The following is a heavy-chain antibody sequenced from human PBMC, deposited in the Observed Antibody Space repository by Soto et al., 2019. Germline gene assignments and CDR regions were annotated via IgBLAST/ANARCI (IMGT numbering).Heavy chain of an antibody. V-gene: IGHV3-74*01. J-gene: IGHJ4*02. CDR1: GFTFSSYW. CDR2: INSDGSST. CDR3: ARDRARNYYDSSGYYDY. Sequence: GGSLRLSCAASGFTFSSYWMHWVRQAPGKGLVWVSRINSDGSSTSYADSVNGRFTISRDNAKNTLYLQMNSLRAEDTAVYYCARDRARNYYDSSGYYDYWGQGTLVTVSS. D-gene: IGHD3-22*01.